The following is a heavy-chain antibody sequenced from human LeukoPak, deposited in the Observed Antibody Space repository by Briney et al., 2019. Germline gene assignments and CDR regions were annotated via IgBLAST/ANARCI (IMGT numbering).Heavy chain of an antibody. V-gene: IGHV4-39*01. CDR1: GGSISSSSYY. Sequence: SETLSLTCTVSGGSISSSSYYWGWIRQPPGKGLEWIGSIYYSGSTYYNPSLKSRVTISVDTSNNQFYLKLSSLTAADTAVYYCARRDDSSGYHKIFDYWGQGTLVTVSS. CDR2: IYYSGST. CDR3: ARRDDSSGYHKIFDY. J-gene: IGHJ4*02. D-gene: IGHD3-22*01.